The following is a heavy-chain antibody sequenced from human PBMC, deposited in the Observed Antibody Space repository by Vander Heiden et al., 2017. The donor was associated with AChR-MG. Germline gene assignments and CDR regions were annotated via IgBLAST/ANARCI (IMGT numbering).Heavy chain of an antibody. CDR2: IRRRAYGGST. V-gene: IGHV3-49*04. Sequence: EVQLVESGGGLVQPGRSLRLSCTGSGFTFGDYAMNWVRQAPGKGLEWVGLIRRRAYGGSTEYAASVKGRFTISRDDSKSIAFLEMNSLKTEDTGVYYCTRADTAVGAKYYFDYCGQGTLVSVSS. CDR1: GFTFGDYA. J-gene: IGHJ4*02. D-gene: IGHD1-26*01. CDR3: TRADTAVGAKYYFDY.